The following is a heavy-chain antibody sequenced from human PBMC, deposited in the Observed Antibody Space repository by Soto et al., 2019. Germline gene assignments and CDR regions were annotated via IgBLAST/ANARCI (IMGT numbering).Heavy chain of an antibody. D-gene: IGHD3-3*01. CDR3: ARGVDSIIDFWSGYSAAPSGWHWFDP. Sequence: PSETLSLTSTISGGSISCGDYYWSWIRQPPGKGLEWIGYIYYSGSTYYNRSIKSRVTISVDTSKDQLSLPLTSVTAADTAVYYCARGVDSIIDFWSGYSAAPSGWHWFDPWGQGTLVTVSS. V-gene: IGHV4-30-4*01. CDR1: GGSISCGDYY. CDR2: IYYSGST. J-gene: IGHJ5*02.